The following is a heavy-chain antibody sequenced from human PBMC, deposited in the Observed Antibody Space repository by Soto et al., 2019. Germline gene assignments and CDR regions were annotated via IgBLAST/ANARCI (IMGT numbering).Heavy chain of an antibody. Sequence: QVQLQESGPGLVKPSQTLSLTCTVSGGSISSRTSYWSWIRQHPGKGLEWIGYIYYGGDSFYNPSLKSGVTIAIDTSENHFSLKLNSVTAADTAVYFWAREGGGGVDCWGQGTLVTVAS. CDR3: AREGGGGVDC. J-gene: IGHJ4*02. CDR1: GGSISSRTSY. V-gene: IGHV4-31*03. CDR2: IYYGGDS. D-gene: IGHD1-26*01.